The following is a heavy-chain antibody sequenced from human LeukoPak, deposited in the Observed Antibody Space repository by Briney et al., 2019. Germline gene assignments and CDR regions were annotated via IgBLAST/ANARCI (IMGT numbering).Heavy chain of an antibody. CDR1: GGTFSSYA. CDR2: IIPILGIA. Sequence: ASVKVSCKASGGTFSSYAISWVRQAPGQGLEWMGRIIPILGIANYAQKFQGRVTMTEDTSTDTAYMELSSLRSEDTAVYYCATGGGSSAFFDYWGQGTLVTVSS. J-gene: IGHJ4*02. CDR3: ATGGGSSAFFDY. V-gene: IGHV1-69*04. D-gene: IGHD6-6*01.